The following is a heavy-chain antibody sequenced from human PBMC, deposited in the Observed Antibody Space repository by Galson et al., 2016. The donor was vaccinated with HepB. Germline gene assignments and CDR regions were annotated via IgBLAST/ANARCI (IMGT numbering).Heavy chain of an antibody. V-gene: IGHV3-72*01. CDR1: GFTFSDHY. J-gene: IGHJ6*02. D-gene: IGHD6-6*01. CDR2: IRDKAASYST. Sequence: SLRLSCAASGFTFSDHYVDWVRQAPGKGLEWVARIRDKAASYSTNYAASVKGRFTISRDDSKNSLFLQMNSLKIEDTAVYYCARGESSSSWWDYYYYGMDVWGQGTTVTVSS. CDR3: ARGESSSSWWDYYYYGMDV.